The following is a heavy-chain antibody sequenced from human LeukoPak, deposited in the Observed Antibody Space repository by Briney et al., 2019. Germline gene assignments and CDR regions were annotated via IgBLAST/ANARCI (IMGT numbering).Heavy chain of an antibody. CDR3: ARDYYGMDV. Sequence: GGSLRLSCAASGFTSRSHSTSWVRQGPGKGLECVSYISSTSGTIYYADSVKGRFTISRDNAKNSLYLQMNSLREEDTAVYYCARDYYGMDVWGQGTTVTVSS. CDR2: ISSTSGTI. J-gene: IGHJ6*02. CDR1: GFTSRSHS. V-gene: IGHV3-48*02.